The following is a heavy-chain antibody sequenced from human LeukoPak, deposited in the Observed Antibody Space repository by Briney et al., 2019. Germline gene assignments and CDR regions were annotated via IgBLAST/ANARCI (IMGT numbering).Heavy chain of an antibody. D-gene: IGHD5-24*01. CDR2: INWNGGST. Sequence: PGGSLRLSCAASGFTFDDYGMSWVRQASGKGLEWVSGINWNGGSTGYVDSVKGRFTISRDNAKKFLYLQMNSLRAEDTASYYCARVVLSRGERDYWGQGTLVTVSS. CDR3: ARVVLSRGERDY. J-gene: IGHJ4*02. CDR1: GFTFDDYG. V-gene: IGHV3-20*04.